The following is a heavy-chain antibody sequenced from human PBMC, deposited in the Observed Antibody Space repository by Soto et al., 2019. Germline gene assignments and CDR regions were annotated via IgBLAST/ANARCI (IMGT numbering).Heavy chain of an antibody. Sequence: GGSLRLSCAASGFTISSYAMYWVRQAPGKGLEWVSVIYSGGSTYYADSVKGRFTISRDNSKNTLYLQMNSLRAEDTAVYYCARDGGSFWSGNYYYGMDVWGQGTTVTVS. V-gene: IGHV3-53*01. D-gene: IGHD3-3*01. J-gene: IGHJ6*02. CDR1: GFTISSYA. CDR2: IYSGGST. CDR3: ARDGGSFWSGNYYYGMDV.